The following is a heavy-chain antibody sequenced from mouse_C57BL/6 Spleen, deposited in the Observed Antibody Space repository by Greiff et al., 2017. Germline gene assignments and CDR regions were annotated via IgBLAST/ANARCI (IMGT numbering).Heavy chain of an antibody. D-gene: IGHD2-4*01. CDR2: ISDGGSYT. CDR1: GFTFSSYA. V-gene: IGHV5-4*01. Sequence: EVQLVESGGGLVKPGGSLKLSCAASGFTFSSYAMSWVRQTPEKRLEWVATISDGGSYTYYPDNVKGRFTISRDNAKNNLYLQMSHLKSEDTAMYYCAREEDYEGAMDYWGQGTSVTVSS. CDR3: AREEDYEGAMDY. J-gene: IGHJ4*01.